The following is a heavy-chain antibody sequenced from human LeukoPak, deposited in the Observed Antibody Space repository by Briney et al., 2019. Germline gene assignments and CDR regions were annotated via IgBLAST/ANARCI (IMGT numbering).Heavy chain of an antibody. CDR3: ARVGYSGWNLEY. CDR1: GFTFSSYA. V-gene: IGHV3-7*01. CDR2: INQGGSVK. J-gene: IGHJ4*02. D-gene: IGHD5-12*01. Sequence: GGSLRLSXAASGFTFSSYAMSWVRQAPGKGLEWVANINQGGSVKYYVDSVKGRFTISRDDAKNSLYVQMNSLRDEDTAVYYCARVGYSGWNLEYWGQGALVTVSS.